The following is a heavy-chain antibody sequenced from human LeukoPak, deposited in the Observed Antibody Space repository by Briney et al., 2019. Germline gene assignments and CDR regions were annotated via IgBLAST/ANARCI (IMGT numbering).Heavy chain of an antibody. V-gene: IGHV3-30*02. J-gene: IGHJ2*01. Sequence: GGSLRLSCAASGFTFSSYGMHWVRQAPGKGLEWVAFIRYDGSNKYYADSVKGRFTASRDNSKNTLYLQMNSLRAEDTAVYYCARDIELGNWYFDLWGRGTLVTVSS. CDR1: GFTFSSYG. CDR2: IRYDGSNK. D-gene: IGHD7-27*01. CDR3: ARDIELGNWYFDL.